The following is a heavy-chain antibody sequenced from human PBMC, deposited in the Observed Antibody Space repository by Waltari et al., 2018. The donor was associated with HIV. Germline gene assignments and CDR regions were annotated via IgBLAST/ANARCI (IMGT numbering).Heavy chain of an antibody. V-gene: IGHV1-18*01. CDR3: ARDSFRGVATIRDDAFDI. CDR2: ISAYNGNT. CDR1: GYTFTSYG. D-gene: IGHD5-12*01. Sequence: QVQLVQSGAEVKKPGASVKVSCKASGYTFTSYGISWVGQAPGQGLEWMGWISAYNGNTNYAQKLQGRVTMTTDTSTSTAYMELRSLRSDDTAVYYCARDSFRGVATIRDDAFDIWGQGTMVTVSS. J-gene: IGHJ3*02.